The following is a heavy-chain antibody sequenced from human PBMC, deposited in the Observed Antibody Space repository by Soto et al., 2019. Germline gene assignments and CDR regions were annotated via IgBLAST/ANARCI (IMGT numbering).Heavy chain of an antibody. Sequence: VGSLRLSCAASGFTFSSYAMSWVRQAPGKGLEWVSAISSSGGSTYYADSVKGRFTISRDNFKNTLYLQMNSLRAEDTAVYYCARVPSGYYYAEYYFDYWGQGTLVTVSS. V-gene: IGHV3-23*01. CDR3: ARVPSGYYYAEYYFDY. CDR2: ISSSGGST. CDR1: GFTFSSYA. D-gene: IGHD3-22*01. J-gene: IGHJ4*02.